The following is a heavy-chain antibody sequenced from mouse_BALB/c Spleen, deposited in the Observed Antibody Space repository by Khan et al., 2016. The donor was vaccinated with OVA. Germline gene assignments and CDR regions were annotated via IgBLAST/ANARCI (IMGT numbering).Heavy chain of an antibody. CDR1: GFTFADYY. D-gene: IGHD1-1*01. Sequence: QVQLKESGPELVKPGASVKISCKASGFTFADYYLNWVKQKPGQGLEWIGWIYPGSGNTKYNEKFMGKATLTVDTSSSTAYMQLSSQASEDTAVYFSARGGYYDNSLFDYWGQGTTLTVSS. CDR2: IYPGSGNT. V-gene: IGHV1-84*02. CDR3: ARGGYYDNSLFDY. J-gene: IGHJ2*01.